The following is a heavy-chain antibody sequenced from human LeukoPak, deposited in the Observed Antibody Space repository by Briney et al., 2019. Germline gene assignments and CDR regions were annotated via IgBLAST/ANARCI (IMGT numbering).Heavy chain of an antibody. CDR3: ARVLGSYAVDY. CDR2: ISKSDNTK. V-gene: IGHV3-11*01. D-gene: IGHD3-10*01. Sequence: GGSLRLSCAAPGFSFSDYYMSWIRRAPGKGLEWVSFISKSDNTKEYADSVRGRFTISRDNTKNSLFLQMNSLRIEDTAVYYCARVLGSYAVDYWGQGTLATVSS. CDR1: GFSFSDYY. J-gene: IGHJ4*02.